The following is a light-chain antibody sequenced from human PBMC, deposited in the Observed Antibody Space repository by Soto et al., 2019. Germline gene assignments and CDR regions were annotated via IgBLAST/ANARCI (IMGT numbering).Light chain of an antibody. CDR2: DAS. CDR3: QQRSSWPRLT. CDR1: QSVSRY. J-gene: IGKJ4*01. Sequence: EIVLTQSPATLSLSPGERATLSCRASQSVSRYLAWYQQTPGQAPRFLIYDASNRATGIPARFSGSGSGTDFTLTISSLEPEDFAVYYCQQRSSWPRLTFGGGTKVEI. V-gene: IGKV3-11*01.